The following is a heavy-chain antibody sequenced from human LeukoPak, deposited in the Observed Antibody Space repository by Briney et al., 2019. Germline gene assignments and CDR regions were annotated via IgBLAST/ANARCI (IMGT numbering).Heavy chain of an antibody. Sequence: GRSLRLSCAASGFTFSSYAMHWVRQAPGKGLEWVSVIYSGGSTYYADSVKGRFTISRDNSKNTLYLQMNSLRAEDTAVYYCARGPDYYDSSGYSYFDYWGQGTLVTVSS. CDR2: IYSGGST. J-gene: IGHJ4*02. CDR3: ARGPDYYDSSGYSYFDY. D-gene: IGHD3-22*01. V-gene: IGHV3-66*01. CDR1: GFTFSSYA.